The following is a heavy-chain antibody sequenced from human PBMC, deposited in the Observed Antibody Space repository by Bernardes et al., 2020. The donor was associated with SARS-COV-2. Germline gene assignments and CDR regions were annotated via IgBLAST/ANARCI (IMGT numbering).Heavy chain of an antibody. V-gene: IGHV3-74*01. D-gene: IGHD1-26*01. CDR2: INYDGSSA. J-gene: IGHJ4*02. CDR1: GFPFSTYW. CDR3: ARDRSPREFDF. Sequence: GGSLRLSCVASGFPFSTYWMHWVRQAPGKGLVWVSRINYDGSSAAYAGSVKGRFTISRDNSKNTLYLQMNSLRPEDTAMYYCARDRSPREFDFWGQGTLVTVSS.